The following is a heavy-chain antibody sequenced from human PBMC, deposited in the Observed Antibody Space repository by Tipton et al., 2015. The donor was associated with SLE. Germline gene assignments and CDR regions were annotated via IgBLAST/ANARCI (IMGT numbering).Heavy chain of an antibody. Sequence: TLSLTCAVYGGSFSHNYWSWIRQPPGKGLEWIGEINHSGSTNYNPSLKSRVTISVDTSKNQFSLKLSSVTAADTAVYYCARDREWELLPHAFDIWGQGTMVTVSS. CDR1: GGSFSHNY. V-gene: IGHV4-34*01. CDR3: ARDREWELLPHAFDI. J-gene: IGHJ3*02. CDR2: INHSGST. D-gene: IGHD1-26*01.